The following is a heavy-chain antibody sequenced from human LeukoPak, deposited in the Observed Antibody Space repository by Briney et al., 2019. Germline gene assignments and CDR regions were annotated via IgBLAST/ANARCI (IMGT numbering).Heavy chain of an antibody. V-gene: IGHV3-33*01. CDR1: GFTFSSYG. D-gene: IGHD6-6*01. CDR3: ARVKQLVHSFDI. Sequence: GGSLRLSCAASGFTFSSYGMHWVRQAPGKGLEWVAVIWYDGSNKYYADSVKGRFTISRDNSKSTLYLQMNSLRAEATAVYYCARVKQLVHSFDIWGQGTMVTVYS. J-gene: IGHJ3*02. CDR2: IWYDGSNK.